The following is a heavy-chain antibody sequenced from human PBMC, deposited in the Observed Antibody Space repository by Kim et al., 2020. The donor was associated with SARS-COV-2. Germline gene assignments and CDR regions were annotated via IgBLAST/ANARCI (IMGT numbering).Heavy chain of an antibody. D-gene: IGHD6-13*01. Sequence: SSYSVKGRFTICRDNSNNTLCLQMKSLRAEATAVYYCAIRILSSTWTFDYWGQGTLVTVSS. J-gene: IGHJ4*02. V-gene: IGHV3-23*01. CDR3: AIRILSSTWTFDY.